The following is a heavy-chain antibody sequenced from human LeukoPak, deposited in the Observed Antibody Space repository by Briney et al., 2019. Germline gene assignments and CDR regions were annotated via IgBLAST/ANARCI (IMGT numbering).Heavy chain of an antibody. J-gene: IGHJ3*01. V-gene: IGHV3-74*01. CDR2: IKSDGSST. Sequence: PGGSLRLSCAASGFTFSSYWMHWVRQVPGKGPVWVSRIKSDGSSTSYADSVKGRFTISRDNAKNALYLQMNSLRAEDTAVYYCVRGERGGFDLWGRGTVVTVSS. D-gene: IGHD1-1*01. CDR3: VRGERGGFDL. CDR1: GFTFSSYW.